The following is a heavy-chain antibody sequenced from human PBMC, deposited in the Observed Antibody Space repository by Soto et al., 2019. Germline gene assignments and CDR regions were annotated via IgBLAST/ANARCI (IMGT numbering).Heavy chain of an antibody. D-gene: IGHD3-3*01. V-gene: IGHV3-30*18. J-gene: IGHJ6*02. CDR3: AKVKLRFLEWVYYYYGMDV. CDR1: GFTFSSYG. CDR2: ISYDGSNK. Sequence: VQLVESGGGVVQPGRSLRLSCAASGFTFSSYGMHWVRQAPGKGLEWVAVISYDGSNKYYADSVKGRFTISRDNSKNTLYLQMNSLRAEDTAVYYCAKVKLRFLEWVYYYYGMDVWGQGTTVTVSS.